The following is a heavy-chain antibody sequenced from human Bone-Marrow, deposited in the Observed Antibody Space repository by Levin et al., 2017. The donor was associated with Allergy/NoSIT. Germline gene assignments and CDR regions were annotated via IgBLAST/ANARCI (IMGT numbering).Heavy chain of an antibody. Sequence: GESLKISCAASGFTFSSYSMNWVRQAPGKGLEWVSYISSSSSTIYYADSVKGRFTISRDNAKNSLYLQMNSLRDEDTAVYYCARDQGYVDTAHYYYYYGMDVWGQGTTVTVSS. CDR3: ARDQGYVDTAHYYYYYGMDV. V-gene: IGHV3-48*02. J-gene: IGHJ6*02. CDR1: GFTFSSYS. CDR2: ISSSSSTI. D-gene: IGHD5-18*01.